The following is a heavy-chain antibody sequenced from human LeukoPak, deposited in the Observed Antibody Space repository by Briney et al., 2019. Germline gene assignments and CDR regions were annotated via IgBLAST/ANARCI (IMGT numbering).Heavy chain of an antibody. Sequence: GGSLRLSCAASGFTVSSNYMSWVRQAPGKGLEWVSVIYSGGSTYYADYVKGRFTISRDNSKNTQYLQMNRLRAEDTAVYYSAHLLFYYYYMDVWGKGTTVTVSS. V-gene: IGHV3-53*01. D-gene: IGHD3-10*01. J-gene: IGHJ6*03. CDR2: IYSGGST. CDR1: GFTVSSNY. CDR3: AHLLFYYYYMDV.